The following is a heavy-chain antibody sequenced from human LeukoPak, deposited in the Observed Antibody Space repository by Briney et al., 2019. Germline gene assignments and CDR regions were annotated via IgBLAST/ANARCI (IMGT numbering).Heavy chain of an antibody. J-gene: IGHJ5*02. CDR1: GFTFSSYS. V-gene: IGHV3-21*04. CDR3: TRYSYGYWGWFDP. CDR2: ISSSGNTI. D-gene: IGHD5-18*01. Sequence: GGSLRLSCAASGFTFSSYSMNWVRQAPGKGLEWVSSISSSGNTIYYADSVKGRFTISRDNAKNSLYLQMNSLRAEDTAVYYCTRYSYGYWGWFDPWGQGTLVTVSS.